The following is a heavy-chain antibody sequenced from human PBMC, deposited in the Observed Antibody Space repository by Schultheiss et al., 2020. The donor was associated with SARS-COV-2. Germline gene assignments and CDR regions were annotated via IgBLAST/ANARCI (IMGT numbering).Heavy chain of an antibody. CDR2: ISGSGGST. CDR3: ARGSLRYFDLDKGGLDFDY. Sequence: GGSLRLSCAASGFTFSNAWMSWVRQAPGKGLEWVSAISGSGGSTYYADSVKGRFTISRDNSKNTLYLQMNILRAEDTAVYYCARGSLRYFDLDKGGLDFDYWGQGTLVTVSS. CDR1: GFTFSNAW. J-gene: IGHJ4*02. D-gene: IGHD3-9*01. V-gene: IGHV3-23*01.